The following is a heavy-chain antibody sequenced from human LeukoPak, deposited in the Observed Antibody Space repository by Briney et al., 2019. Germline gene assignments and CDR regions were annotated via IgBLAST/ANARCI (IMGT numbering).Heavy chain of an antibody. Sequence: ASVKVYCKASGYTFTSYGISWVRQAPGQGLEWMGWISAYNGNTNYAQKLQGRVTMTTDTSTSTAYMELRSLRSDDTAVYYCARVTGGSGSYYFDYWGQGTLVTVSS. CDR3: ARVTGGSGSYYFDY. J-gene: IGHJ4*02. D-gene: IGHD3-10*01. V-gene: IGHV1-18*01. CDR2: ISAYNGNT. CDR1: GYTFTSYG.